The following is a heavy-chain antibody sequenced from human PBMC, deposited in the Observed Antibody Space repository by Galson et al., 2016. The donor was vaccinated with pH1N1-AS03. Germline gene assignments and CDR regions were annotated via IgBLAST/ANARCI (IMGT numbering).Heavy chain of an antibody. CDR3: ARAYYGDFADWFDP. CDR2: IYWNDDT. Sequence: ALVKPTQTLTLTCTFSGFSLSTSGVGVGWIRQAPGKALEWLAIIYWNDDTRYSPSLRNRLTITKDTSKSQVVLTMTNMDPVDTATYFCARAYYGDFADWFDPWGQGTLVTVSS. D-gene: IGHD4-17*01. J-gene: IGHJ5*02. V-gene: IGHV2-5*01. CDR1: GFSLSTSGVG.